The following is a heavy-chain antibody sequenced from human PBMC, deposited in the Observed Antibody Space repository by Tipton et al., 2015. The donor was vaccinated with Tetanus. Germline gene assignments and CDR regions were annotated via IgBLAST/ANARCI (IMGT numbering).Heavy chain of an antibody. CDR3: ARPVNYGIAVAGVGFGY. Sequence: VQLVQSGAEVKKPGESLKISCKGSGYSFTSYWIGWVRQMPGKGQEWKGILYPGDSDTRYSPSFQGQVTISADKSISTAYLQWSSLKASDTAMYYCARPVNYGIAVAGVGFGYWGQGTLVTVSS. CDR2: LYPGDSDT. V-gene: IGHV5-51*03. CDR1: GYSFTSYW. D-gene: IGHD6-19*01. J-gene: IGHJ4*02.